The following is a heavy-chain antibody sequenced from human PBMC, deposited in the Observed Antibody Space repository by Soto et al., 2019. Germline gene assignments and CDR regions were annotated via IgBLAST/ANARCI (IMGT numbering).Heavy chain of an antibody. J-gene: IGHJ4*02. Sequence: ASVKVSCKASGYTFTGQYIHWVRQASGQGLEWMGWINPNSGGTNYAQKFQGWVTMTRDTSISTAYMELSRLRSDDTAVYYCARGYCSSTSCHFDYWGQGTLVTVSS. D-gene: IGHD2-2*01. CDR2: INPNSGGT. CDR3: ARGYCSSTSCHFDY. CDR1: GYTFTGQY. V-gene: IGHV1-2*04.